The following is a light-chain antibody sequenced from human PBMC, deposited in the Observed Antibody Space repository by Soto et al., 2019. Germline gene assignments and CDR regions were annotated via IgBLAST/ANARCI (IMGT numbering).Light chain of an antibody. CDR1: QSIGTS. V-gene: IGKV1-39*01. CDR2: SAS. CDR3: QQSYTAPFT. J-gene: IGKJ3*01. Sequence: DFQMTQSPSSLSASVGDRVSITCRASQSIGTSLNWYQQKPGKAPKLLIYSASTLQGGGPSRFSGSGSGRDFALTITSLQPEDFATYYCQQSYTAPFTFGPGTKVDV.